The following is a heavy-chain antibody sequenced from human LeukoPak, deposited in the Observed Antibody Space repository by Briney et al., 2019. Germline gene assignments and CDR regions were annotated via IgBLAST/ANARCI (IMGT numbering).Heavy chain of an antibody. CDR3: AASPDYYDSSGYSYYFDY. J-gene: IGHJ4*02. D-gene: IGHD3-22*01. CDR1: GFTFTSSA. CDR2: IVVGSGST. V-gene: IGHV1-58*01. Sequence: SVKVSCKASGFTFTSSAVQWVRQARGQRLEWIGWIVVGSGSTNYAQKFQERVTITRDMSTSTAYMELSSLRSEDTAVYYCAASPDYYDSSGYSYYFDYWGQGTLVTVSS.